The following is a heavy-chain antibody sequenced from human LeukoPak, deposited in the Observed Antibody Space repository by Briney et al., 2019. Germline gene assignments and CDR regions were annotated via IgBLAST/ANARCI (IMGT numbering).Heavy chain of an antibody. CDR2: INSDGSSR. J-gene: IGHJ4*02. D-gene: IGHD5-18*01. CDR3: ARDRYRDTSMVDF. Sequence: PGGSLRLSCAASGFTFSSYWMHWVRQAPGKGLVWVSLINSDGSSRNYADSVKGRFTISRDNSKNTLYLQMNSLGAEDTAVYYCARDRYRDTSMVDFWGQGTLVTVSS. CDR1: GFTFSSYW. V-gene: IGHV3-74*01.